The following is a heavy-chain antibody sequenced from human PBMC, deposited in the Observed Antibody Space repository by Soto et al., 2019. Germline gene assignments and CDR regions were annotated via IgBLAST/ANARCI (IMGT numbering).Heavy chain of an antibody. D-gene: IGHD6-6*01. J-gene: IGHJ4*02. Sequence: EVQLLESGGGLVQPGGSLRLSCAASGFTFTTYAMSWVRQAPGKGLEWVSAISGSGGSTYYTDSVKGRFTISRDNSKNTLYLQMNRLRAEDRAVYYCAKNWDTTFSSSSHWGQGTLVTVSS. CDR2: ISGSGGST. CDR1: GFTFTTYA. V-gene: IGHV3-23*01. CDR3: AKNWDTTFSSSSH.